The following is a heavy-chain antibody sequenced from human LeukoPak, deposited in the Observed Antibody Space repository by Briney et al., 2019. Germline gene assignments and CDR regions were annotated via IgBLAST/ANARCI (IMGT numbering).Heavy chain of an antibody. D-gene: IGHD5-12*01. V-gene: IGHV3-53*01. CDR2: IYSGGDT. CDR1: GFTVSSNS. J-gene: IGHJ4*02. CDR3: AKDVDIVATIFDY. Sequence: GGSLRLSCAASGFTVSSNSMSWVRQAPGKGLEWVSVIYSGGDTYSADSVKGRFTISRDNSKNTLYLQMNSLRAEDTAVYYCAKDVDIVATIFDYWGQGTLVTVSS.